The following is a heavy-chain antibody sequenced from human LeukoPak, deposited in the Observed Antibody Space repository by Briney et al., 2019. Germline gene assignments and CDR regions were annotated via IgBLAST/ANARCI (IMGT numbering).Heavy chain of an antibody. V-gene: IGHV4-59*08. CDR1: GGSISSYY. J-gene: IGHJ4*02. D-gene: IGHD2-15*01. CDR3: ARHTYCSGGSCYSAFDY. CDR2: IYYSGST. Sequence: KSSETLSLTCIVSGGSISSYYWSWIRQPPGKGLEWIGYIYYSGSTNNNPSLKSRVTISVDTSKNQFSLKLSSVTAADTAVYYCARHTYCSGGSCYSAFDYWGQGTLVTVSS.